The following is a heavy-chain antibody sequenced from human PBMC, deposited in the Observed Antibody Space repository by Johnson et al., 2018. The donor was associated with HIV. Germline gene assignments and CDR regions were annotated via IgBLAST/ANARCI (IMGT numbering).Heavy chain of an antibody. CDR3: AKDPRGNFWSGDDAFDI. D-gene: IGHD3-3*01. J-gene: IGHJ3*02. CDR1: GFTFSNYA. Sequence: QVQLMESGGGVVQPGRSLRLSCAASGFTFSNYAMHWVRQAPGKGLEWVAVISYDGSNKYYADSVKGRFTISRDNSKNTLYLQMNSLRAEDTAVYYCAKDPRGNFWSGDDAFDIWGQGTMVTVSS. V-gene: IGHV3-30-3*01. CDR2: ISYDGSNK.